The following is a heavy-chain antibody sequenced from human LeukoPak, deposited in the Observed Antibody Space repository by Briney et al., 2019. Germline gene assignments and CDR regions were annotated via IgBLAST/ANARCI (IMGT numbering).Heavy chain of an antibody. V-gene: IGHV4-4*02. J-gene: IGHJ3*02. CDR2: IYHSGST. Sequence: SGTLSLTCAVSGVSISSSNWWSWVRQPPGKGLEWIGEIYHSGSTNYNPSLKSRVTISVDKSKNQFSLKLSSVTAADTAVYYCARSGGDSGSYTDAFDIWGQGTMVTVSS. CDR1: GVSISSSNW. CDR3: ARSGGDSGSYTDAFDI. D-gene: IGHD1-26*01.